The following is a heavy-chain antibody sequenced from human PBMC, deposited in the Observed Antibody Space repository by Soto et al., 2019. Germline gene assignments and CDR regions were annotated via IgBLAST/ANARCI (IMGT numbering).Heavy chain of an antibody. CDR1: GFTFSSYA. J-gene: IGHJ4*02. CDR3: ARSSNGWYYDY. V-gene: IGHV3-30-3*01. Sequence: QVQLVESGGGVVQPGRSLRLSCAASGFTFSSYAMHWVRQAPGKGLEWVAVISYDGSNKYYADSVKGRFTISRDNSKNTRYLQMNSLRAEDTAGYYCARSSNGWYYDYWGQGTLVTVSS. D-gene: IGHD6-19*01. CDR2: ISYDGSNK.